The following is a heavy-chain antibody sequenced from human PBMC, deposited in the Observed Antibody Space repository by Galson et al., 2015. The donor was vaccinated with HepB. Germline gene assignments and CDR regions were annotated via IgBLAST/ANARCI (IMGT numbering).Heavy chain of an antibody. D-gene: IGHD1-26*01. V-gene: IGHV3-30*18. CDR2: ISYDGSNK. Sequence: SLRLSCAASGFTFSSYGMHWVRQAPGKGLEWVAVISYDGSNKYYADSVKGRFTISRDNSKNTLYLQMNSLRAEDTAVYYCAKDRRSGRPEGMDVWGQGTTVTVSS. CDR3: AKDRRSGRPEGMDV. CDR1: GFTFSSYG. J-gene: IGHJ6*02.